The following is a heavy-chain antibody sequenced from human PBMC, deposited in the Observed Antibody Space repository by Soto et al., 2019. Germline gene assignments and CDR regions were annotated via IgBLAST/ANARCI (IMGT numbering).Heavy chain of an antibody. CDR2: ISYDGSNK. CDR1: GFTFSSYA. J-gene: IGHJ4*02. V-gene: IGHV3-30-3*01. CDR3: ARERARYSSGWYGGFDY. D-gene: IGHD6-19*01. Sequence: QVQLVESGGGVVQPGRSLRLSCAASGFTFSSYAMHWVRQAPGKGLEWVAVISYDGSNKYYADSVKGRFTISRDNSKNXXDLQMNSLRAEDTAVYYCARERARYSSGWYGGFDYWGQGTLVTVSS.